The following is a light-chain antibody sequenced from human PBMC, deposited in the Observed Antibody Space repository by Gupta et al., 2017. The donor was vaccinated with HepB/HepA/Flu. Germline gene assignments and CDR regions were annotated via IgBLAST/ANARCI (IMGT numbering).Light chain of an antibody. V-gene: IGKV3-11*02. Sequence: IVCAHSPATLSLSPVERATRSCRASQSVSRYLAWYQQTPGQAPRLLIYETSNRPTGLPARFSGSGSGSDFTLTISGLEPDDFAVYHCQHRTTWPLTFGGGTKVETK. CDR2: ETS. CDR3: QHRTTWPLT. CDR1: QSVSRY. J-gene: IGKJ4*01.